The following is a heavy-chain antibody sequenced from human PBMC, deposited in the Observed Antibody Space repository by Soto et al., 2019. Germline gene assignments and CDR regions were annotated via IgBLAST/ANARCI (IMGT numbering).Heavy chain of an antibody. V-gene: IGHV1-69*05. J-gene: IGHJ4*02. CDR3: ERGPRTLVGNSLDH. D-gene: IGHD2-15*01. Sequence: SVKVSSKASGGTFSGYAITWVRQAPGQGLDWMGVFIPIFITANYVQKFQDRFTISRDNSKNTLCLQMNSLRAEDTAVYYCERGPRTLVGNSLDHWGQGTLVTVSS. CDR1: GGTFSGYA. CDR2: FIPIFITA.